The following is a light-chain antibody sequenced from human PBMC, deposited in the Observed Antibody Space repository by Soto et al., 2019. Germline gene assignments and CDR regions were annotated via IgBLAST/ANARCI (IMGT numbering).Light chain of an antibody. J-gene: IGKJ1*01. CDR2: RAC. Sequence: DIQMTQSPSELSASVGDTVTLTCRASQSIGSRLAWYQQKPGRPPKLLIYRACSSQSGVPSRFSGSGSGTEVTLTIHXLQPDDFATYYCQQYNIFGTFGQGTKVDIK. V-gene: IGKV1-5*03. CDR3: QQYNIFGT. CDR1: QSIGSR.